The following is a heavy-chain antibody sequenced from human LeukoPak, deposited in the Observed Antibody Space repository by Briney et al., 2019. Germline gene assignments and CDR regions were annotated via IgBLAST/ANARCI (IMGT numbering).Heavy chain of an antibody. CDR3: ARGRGYASSWSVSWFDY. J-gene: IGHJ4*02. CDR1: GFTFSSYV. V-gene: IGHV3-30*04. Sequence: PGGSLRLSCAASGFTFSSYVMHWVRQAPGKGLEWVAIISYDGSNEYYADSVKGRFTISRDNAKTSVYLHMTTLRAEDTAVYYCARGRGYASSWSVSWFDYWGQGTLVTVSS. D-gene: IGHD6-13*01. CDR2: ISYDGSNE.